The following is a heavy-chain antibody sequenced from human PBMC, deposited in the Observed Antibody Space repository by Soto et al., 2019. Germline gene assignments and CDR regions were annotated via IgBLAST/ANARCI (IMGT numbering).Heavy chain of an antibody. D-gene: IGHD6-6*01. CDR2: IDPSDSYS. Sequence: PGESLKISFKGSGYSFTSYLITWVRQMPVKGLEWMGKIDPSDSYSTYSPSLQGHVTISADKSISTAYLQWSSLKASDTAMYYCARQEGSSSDFYYYGMDVLGQGTTVTVSS. CDR3: ARQEGSSSDFYYYGMDV. V-gene: IGHV5-10-1*01. CDR1: GYSFTSYL. J-gene: IGHJ6*02.